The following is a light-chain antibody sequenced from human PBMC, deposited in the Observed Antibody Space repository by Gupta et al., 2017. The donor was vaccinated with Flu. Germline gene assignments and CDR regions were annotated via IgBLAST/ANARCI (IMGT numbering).Light chain of an antibody. CDR2: GVT. J-gene: IGLJ2*01. Sequence: QSALTQPASVSGSPGQSITISCTGTSSDIGSYNYVSWYQQHPGQAPKRWMYGVTNRPSGVSNRVSASKSGDTAYLTISGLQAEDEADYYCSSCISSSTLVFGGGTKLTVL. CDR1: SSDIGSYNY. V-gene: IGLV2-14*01. CDR3: SSCISSSTLV.